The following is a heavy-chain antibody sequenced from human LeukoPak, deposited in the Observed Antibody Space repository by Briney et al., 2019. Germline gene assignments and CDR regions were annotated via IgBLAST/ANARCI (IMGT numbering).Heavy chain of an antibody. CDR3: ARVFTYTGSYMNPFDY. CDR1: GGSMSNYY. CDR2: IYTSGNT. V-gene: IGHV4-4*07. D-gene: IGHD1-26*01. J-gene: IGHJ4*02. Sequence: SETLSLTCTVSGGSMSNYYWSWIRQPAGKGLEWIGRIYTSGNTYYNPSLKSRVTMSIDTSNNQFSLELSSVTAADTAVYYCARVFTYTGSYMNPFDYWGQGTLVTVSS.